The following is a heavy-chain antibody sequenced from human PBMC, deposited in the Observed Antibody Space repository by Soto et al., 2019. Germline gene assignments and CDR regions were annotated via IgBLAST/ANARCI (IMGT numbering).Heavy chain of an antibody. CDR3: AKDQKAPATVVTPFDY. J-gene: IGHJ4*02. CDR2: ISGSGGST. V-gene: IGHV3-23*01. Sequence: GGSLGLSCAASGFTFSSYAMSWVRRAPGKGLEWVSAISGSGGSTYYADSVKGRFTISRDNSKNTLYLQMNSLRAEDTAVYYCAKDQKAPATVVTPFDYWGQGTLVTVSS. CDR1: GFTFSSYA. D-gene: IGHD4-17*01.